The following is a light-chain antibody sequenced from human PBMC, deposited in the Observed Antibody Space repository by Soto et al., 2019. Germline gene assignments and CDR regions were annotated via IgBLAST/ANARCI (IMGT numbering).Light chain of an antibody. Sequence: EIVMTQSPATLSVSPGERATLSCRASQSISNNLAWYQQKPGQAPRFLIYDASNRATGVPARFSGSGSGTDFTLTISSLEPEDFAVYYCQQRSNWPPITFGQGTRLEIK. CDR1: QSISNN. CDR2: DAS. J-gene: IGKJ5*01. V-gene: IGKV3-11*01. CDR3: QQRSNWPPIT.